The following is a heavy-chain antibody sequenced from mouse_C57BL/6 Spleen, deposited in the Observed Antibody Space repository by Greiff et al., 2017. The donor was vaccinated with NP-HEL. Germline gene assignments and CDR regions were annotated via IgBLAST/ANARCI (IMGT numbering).Heavy chain of an antibody. J-gene: IGHJ4*01. CDR3: ARGADSSGHYYYAMDY. D-gene: IGHD3-2*02. CDR1: GYTFTSYW. Sequence: VKLMESGAELVKPGASVKLSCKASGYTFTSYWMQWVKQRPGQGLEWIGEIDPSDSYTNYNQKFKGKATLTVDTSSSTAYMQLSSLTSEDSAVYYCARGADSSGHYYYAMDYWGQGTSVTVSS. V-gene: IGHV1-50*01. CDR2: IDPSDSYT.